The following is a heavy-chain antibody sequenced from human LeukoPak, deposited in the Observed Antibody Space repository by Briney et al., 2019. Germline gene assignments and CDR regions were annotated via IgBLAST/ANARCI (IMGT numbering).Heavy chain of an antibody. J-gene: IGHJ4*02. Sequence: GGSLRLSCAASGFTFSSYSMTWVRQAPGKGLEWVSSISSSSTYIYYADLVKGRFTISRDNAKNSLYLQMNSLRDEDTAVYYCARPSFDYWGQGTLVTVSS. CDR1: GFTFSSYS. CDR3: ARPSFDY. CDR2: ISSSSTYI. V-gene: IGHV3-21*01.